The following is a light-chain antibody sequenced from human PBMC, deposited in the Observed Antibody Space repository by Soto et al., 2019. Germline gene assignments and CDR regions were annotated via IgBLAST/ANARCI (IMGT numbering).Light chain of an antibody. Sequence: AIQLTQSPSSLSASVGDRVTITCRASTGIRSDLSWYQQKPGKVPKVLIYAATSLHSGVPSRFSGSGSGTDFTLTISRLEPEDFAVYYCQQYGSSGTFGQGTKVDIK. CDR1: TGIRSD. CDR3: QQYGSSGT. CDR2: AAT. J-gene: IGKJ1*01. V-gene: IGKV1-6*01.